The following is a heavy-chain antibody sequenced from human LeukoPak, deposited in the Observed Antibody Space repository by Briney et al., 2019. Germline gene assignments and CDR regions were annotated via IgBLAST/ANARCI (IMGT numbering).Heavy chain of an antibody. D-gene: IGHD2-2*01. Sequence: NPSETLSLTCTVSGGSISSYYWSWIRQPPGKGLEWIGYIYYSGSTNYNPSLKSRVTISVDTSKNQFSLKLSSVTAADTAVYYCARHRGILVPAAMFDPWGQGTLVTVS. V-gene: IGHV4-59*08. J-gene: IGHJ5*02. CDR2: IYYSGST. CDR3: ARHRGILVPAAMFDP. CDR1: GGSISSYY.